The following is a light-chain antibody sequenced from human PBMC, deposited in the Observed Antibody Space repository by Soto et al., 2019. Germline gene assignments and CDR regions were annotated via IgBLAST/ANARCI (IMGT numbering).Light chain of an antibody. Sequence: QSALTQPPSVSAAPGQKVTISCSGGSSNIGNNYVSWYQQLPGTAPKLLIYDNNKRPSGIPDRFSGSKSGTSATLGITGLQTGDEAHYYCGTWDDSLSSGVFGGGTQLTVL. J-gene: IGLJ2*01. CDR3: GTWDDSLSSGV. CDR1: SSNIGNNY. V-gene: IGLV1-51*01. CDR2: DNN.